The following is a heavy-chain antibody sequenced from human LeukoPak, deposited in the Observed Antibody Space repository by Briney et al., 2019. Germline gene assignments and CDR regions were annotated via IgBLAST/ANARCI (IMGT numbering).Heavy chain of an antibody. Sequence: SETLSLTCTVSGGSISSYYWSWIRQPPGKGLEWIGYIYYSGSTNYNPSLKSRVTISVDTSKNQFSLKLSSVTAADTAVYYCARLFNYDFWSGYYPAPYFDYCGQGTLVTLSS. D-gene: IGHD3-3*01. V-gene: IGHV4-59*08. CDR3: ARLFNYDFWSGYYPAPYFDY. CDR2: IYYSGST. J-gene: IGHJ4*02. CDR1: GGSISSYY.